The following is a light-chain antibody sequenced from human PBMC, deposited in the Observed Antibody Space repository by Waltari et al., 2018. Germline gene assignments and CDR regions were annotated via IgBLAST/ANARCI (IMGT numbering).Light chain of an antibody. Sequence: QSALTHPRSVSGPPGQSVTISCPGTSSDVGRYDFPSRYQQHPGKAPKLIMYYVSQRPSGVPDRFSGSKSGNTASLTITGLQAEDEAEYYCCSHAGSDTFWVFGGGTKVTVL. CDR3: CSHAGSDTFWV. J-gene: IGLJ3*02. V-gene: IGLV2-11*01. CDR1: SSDVGRYDF. CDR2: YVS.